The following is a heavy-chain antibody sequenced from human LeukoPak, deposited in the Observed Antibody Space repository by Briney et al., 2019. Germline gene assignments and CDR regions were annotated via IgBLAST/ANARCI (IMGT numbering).Heavy chain of an antibody. J-gene: IGHJ5*02. Sequence: PGGSLRLSCAASGFTFSSYAMRWVRQAPGKGLEWVSAISGSGGSTYYADSVKGRFTISRDNSKNTLYLQMNSLRAEDTAVYYCAKTLYSSIAARPFDPWGQGTLVTVSS. CDR2: ISGSGGST. CDR3: AKTLYSSIAARPFDP. D-gene: IGHD6-6*01. V-gene: IGHV3-23*01. CDR1: GFTFSSYA.